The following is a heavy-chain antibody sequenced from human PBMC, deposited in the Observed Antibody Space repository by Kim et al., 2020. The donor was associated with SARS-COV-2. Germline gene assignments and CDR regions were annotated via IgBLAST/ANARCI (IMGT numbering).Heavy chain of an antibody. CDR2: IGSKVYDETT. J-gene: IGHJ6*02. D-gene: IGHD2-8*01. V-gene: IGHV3-49*04. CDR1: GFTFGDYP. Sequence: GGSLRLSCTASGFTFGDYPVSWVRQAPGKGLEWVGFIGSKVYDETTEYAASVKGRFSISRDDSRSTAYLQMNSLKTEDTAVYYCARPLRDYYYYFGMDVWGQGTTVTVSS. CDR3: ARPLRDYYYYFGMDV.